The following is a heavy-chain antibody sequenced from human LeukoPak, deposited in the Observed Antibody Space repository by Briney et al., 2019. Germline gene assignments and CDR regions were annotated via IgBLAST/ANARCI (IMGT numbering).Heavy chain of an antibody. J-gene: IGHJ4*02. CDR1: GDSVSSNSAA. Sequence: SQTLSLTCAISGDSVSSNSAAWNWIRQSPSRGLEWLGRTYYRSKWYNDYAVSVKSRITINPDTSKNQFSLQLNSVTPEDTAVYYCTRALGFNVAGPEFDYWGQGTLVTVSS. CDR2: TYYRSKWYN. D-gene: IGHD6-19*01. CDR3: TRALGFNVAGPEFDY. V-gene: IGHV6-1*01.